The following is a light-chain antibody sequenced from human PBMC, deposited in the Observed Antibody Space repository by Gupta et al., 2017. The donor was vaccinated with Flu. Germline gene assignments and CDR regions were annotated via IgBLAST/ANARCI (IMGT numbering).Light chain of an antibody. J-gene: IGLJ3*02. CDR1: SGPVTIGYY. Sequence: NSGPVTIGYYPNWFQQKPGQAPRALIYGTINKHSWTPARFSGSLLGGKAALTLSGVQPEDEAEYFCLLSYGGASVFGGGTKLTVL. CDR3: LLSYGGASV. CDR2: GTI. V-gene: IGLV7-43*01.